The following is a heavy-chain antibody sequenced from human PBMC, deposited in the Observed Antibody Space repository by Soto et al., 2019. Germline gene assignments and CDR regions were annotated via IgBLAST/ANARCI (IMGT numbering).Heavy chain of an antibody. CDR3: AKDPPWTVGPLAMDV. V-gene: IGHV3-7*03. D-gene: IGHD2-2*01. CDR1: GFTFSDSW. J-gene: IGHJ6*02. Sequence: EVQLVESGGGLVQPGGSLRLSCTASGFTFSDSWMTWVRQAPGKGLEWVARIKPDESEKKYADSVKGRFSISRDNAKNSMYLQMNSLRVEDTAVYYCAKDPPWTVGPLAMDVWGQGTTVTVSS. CDR2: IKPDESEK.